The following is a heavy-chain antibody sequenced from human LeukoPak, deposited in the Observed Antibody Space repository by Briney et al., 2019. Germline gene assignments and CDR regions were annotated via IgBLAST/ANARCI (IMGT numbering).Heavy chain of an antibody. J-gene: IGHJ4*02. CDR3: AGHGAFLCSSTSCLYYFDY. CDR2: ISAYSGNT. Sequence: ASVKVSCKASGYTFTSYGISWVRQAPGQGLEWMGWISAYSGNTNYAQKLQGRVTMTTDTSTGTAYMELRSLRSDDTALYYCAGHGAFLCSSTSCLYYFDYWGQGTLVTVSS. CDR1: GYTFTSYG. V-gene: IGHV1-18*01. D-gene: IGHD2-2*01.